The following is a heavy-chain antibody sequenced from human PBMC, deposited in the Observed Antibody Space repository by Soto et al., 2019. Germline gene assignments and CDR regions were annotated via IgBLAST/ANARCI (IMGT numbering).Heavy chain of an antibody. CDR1: GGTFSSYG. Sequence: GASVKVSCKASGGTFSSYGISLVRQAPGQGLEWMGWISAYSGNTNYAQKLQGRVTMTTETSTSTAYMELRSLRSDDTAVYYCVKGYSSGWNYFDYWGQGTLVTVSS. CDR3: VKGYSSGWNYFDY. J-gene: IGHJ4*02. D-gene: IGHD6-19*01. CDR2: ISAYSGNT. V-gene: IGHV1-18*04.